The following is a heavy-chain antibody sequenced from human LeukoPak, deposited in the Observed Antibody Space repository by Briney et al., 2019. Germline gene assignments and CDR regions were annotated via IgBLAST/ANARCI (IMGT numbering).Heavy chain of an antibody. CDR2: ISWNSGSI. CDR1: GFTFDDYA. CDR3: AKDRGTGVTMNYMDV. Sequence: PGRSLRLSCAASGFTFDDYAMHWVRQAPGKGLEWVSGISWNSGSIGYADSVKGRFTISRDNAKNSLYLQMNSLRAEDMALYYCAKDRGTGVTMNYMDVWGKGTTVTVSS. D-gene: IGHD4/OR15-4a*01. J-gene: IGHJ6*03. V-gene: IGHV3-9*03.